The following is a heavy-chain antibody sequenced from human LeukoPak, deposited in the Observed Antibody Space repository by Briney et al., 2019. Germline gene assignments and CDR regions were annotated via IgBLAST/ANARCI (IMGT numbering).Heavy chain of an antibody. Sequence: SGGSLRLSCAASGFTFSSYSMNWVRQAPGKGLEWVSSISSSSSYIYYADSVKGRFTISRDNAKNSLYLQMNSLRAEDTAVYYCARGSQWELRCDYWGQGTLVTVSS. CDR2: ISSSSSYI. V-gene: IGHV3-21*01. J-gene: IGHJ4*02. CDR3: ARGSQWELRCDY. CDR1: GFTFSSYS. D-gene: IGHD1-26*01.